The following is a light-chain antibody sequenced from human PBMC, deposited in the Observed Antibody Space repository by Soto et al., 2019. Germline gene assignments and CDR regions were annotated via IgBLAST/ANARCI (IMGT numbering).Light chain of an antibody. Sequence: DVVMTQSPDSLAVSLGERATINCKSSQSISYSSNKKNQLAWYQQKPGQPPQLLIYWASTRESGVPDRFSGSGSGTDFTLTISSLQAEDVAVYYCQQYYTTPWTFGQGTKVDIK. CDR1: QSISYSSNKKNQ. CDR2: WAS. J-gene: IGKJ1*01. CDR3: QQYYTTPWT. V-gene: IGKV4-1*01.